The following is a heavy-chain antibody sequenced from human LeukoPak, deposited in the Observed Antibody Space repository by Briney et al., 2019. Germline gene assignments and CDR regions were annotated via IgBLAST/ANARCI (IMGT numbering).Heavy chain of an antibody. Sequence: GGSLRLSCAASGFSFSASAIHWVRQASGKGLEWIGRIRSKPNTYLTAYAASVKGRFTISRDDSKNTAYLQMNSLKTEDTAVYYCTNNRDEIGSPHWYFDLWGRGTLVTVSS. D-gene: IGHD3-10*01. CDR1: GFSFSASA. V-gene: IGHV3-73*01. J-gene: IGHJ2*01. CDR3: TNNRDEIGSPHWYFDL. CDR2: IRSKPNTYLT.